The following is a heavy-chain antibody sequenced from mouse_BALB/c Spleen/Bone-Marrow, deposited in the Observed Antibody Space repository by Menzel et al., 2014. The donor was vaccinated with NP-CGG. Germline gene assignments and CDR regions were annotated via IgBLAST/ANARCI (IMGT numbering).Heavy chain of an antibody. J-gene: IGHJ3*01. CDR1: GFSLTSYG. V-gene: IGHV2-9*02. CDR3: ARVFTTATWGFAY. Sequence: QVQLQQSGPGLVAPSQSLSITCTVSGFSLTSYGVHWVRQPPGKGLEWLGAIWAGGSTNYNSALMSRLSITKDNSKSQVFLGMDSLQTDDTAMYYCARVFTTATWGFAYWGQGTLVTGSA. CDR2: IWAGGST. D-gene: IGHD1-2*01.